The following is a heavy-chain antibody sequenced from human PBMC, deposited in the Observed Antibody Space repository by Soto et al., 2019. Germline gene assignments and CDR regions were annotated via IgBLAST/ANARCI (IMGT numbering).Heavy chain of an antibody. Sequence: NPSETLSLTCTVSGGSIKSDYYWAWVRQPPGGGLQWMGYKYYSGATDSDPSLEARVSFSVDTSKNQFFLNLTSVTVADTAVYYCARGRPNYFYYGLDVWGPGSPVAVSS. J-gene: IGHJ6*02. V-gene: IGHV4-30-4*01. CDR2: KYYSGAT. CDR1: GGSIKSDYY. CDR3: ARGRPNYFYYGLDV.